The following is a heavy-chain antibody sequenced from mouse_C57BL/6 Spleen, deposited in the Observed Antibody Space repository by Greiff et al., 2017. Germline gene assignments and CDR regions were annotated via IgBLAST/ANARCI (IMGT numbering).Heavy chain of an antibody. J-gene: IGHJ2*01. CDR3: ARDTTVVATDYFDY. D-gene: IGHD1-1*01. CDR1: GYTFTDYY. Sequence: EVQLQQSGPELVKPGASVKLSCKASGYTFTDYYMNWVKQRHGKSLEWIGDINPNNGGTSYNQKFKGKATLTVDKSSSTAYMELRSLTSEDSAVYCCARDTTVVATDYFDYWGKGTTLTVSS. V-gene: IGHV1-26*01. CDR2: INPNNGGT.